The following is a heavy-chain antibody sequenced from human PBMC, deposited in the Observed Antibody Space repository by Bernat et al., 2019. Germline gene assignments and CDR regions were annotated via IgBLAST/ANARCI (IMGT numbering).Heavy chain of an antibody. Sequence: EVQLSESGGGLVQPGGSLRLSCAASGFTFSSYAMSWVRQAPGKGLEWVSAISGSGGSTYYADSVKGRFTISRDNSKNTLYLQMNSLRAEDTAVYYCAKDRIAVAGTRYYFDYWGQGTLVTVSS. D-gene: IGHD6-19*01. CDR3: AKDRIAVAGTRYYFDY. V-gene: IGHV3-23*01. J-gene: IGHJ4*02. CDR1: GFTFSSYA. CDR2: ISGSGGST.